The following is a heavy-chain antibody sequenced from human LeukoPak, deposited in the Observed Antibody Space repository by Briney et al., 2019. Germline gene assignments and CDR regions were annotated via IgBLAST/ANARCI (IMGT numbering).Heavy chain of an antibody. CDR3: ARDIYYYDSSGYYGYYYYYYGMDV. V-gene: IGHV3-30-3*01. D-gene: IGHD3-22*01. CDR2: ISYDGSNK. Sequence: PGGSLRLSCAASGFTFSSYAMHWVRQAPGKGLEWVAVISYDGSNKYYADSVKGRFTISRDNSKNTLYLQMNSLRAEDTAVYYCARDIYYYDSSGYYGYYYYYYGMDVWGQGTTVTVSS. CDR1: GFTFSSYA. J-gene: IGHJ6*02.